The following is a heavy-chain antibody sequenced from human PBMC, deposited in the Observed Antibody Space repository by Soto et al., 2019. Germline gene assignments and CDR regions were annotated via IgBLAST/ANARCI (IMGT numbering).Heavy chain of an antibody. Sequence: GSGPTLVNPTQTLTLTCTFSGFSLSTSGVGVGWIRQPPGKALEWLALIYWDDDKRYSPSLKSRLTITKDTSKNKVVLTMSNMDPVDTAIFFFAHSRGQWLVEYYFDYWGQGTLVTVSS. CDR2: IYWDDDK. CDR3: AHSRGQWLVEYYFDY. V-gene: IGHV2-5*02. D-gene: IGHD6-19*01. J-gene: IGHJ4*02. CDR1: GFSLSTSGVG.